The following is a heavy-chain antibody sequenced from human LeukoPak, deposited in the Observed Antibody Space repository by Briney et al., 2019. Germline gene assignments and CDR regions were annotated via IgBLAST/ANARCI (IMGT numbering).Heavy chain of an antibody. CDR1: GFTFDDYA. Sequence: PGGSLRLSCAASGFTFDDYAMHWVRQAPGKGLEWVSGVSWNSGSVGYADSVKGRFTIPRDNAKNSLYLQMNSLRAEDTALYHCAKDVGRLERNPDYWGQGTLVTVSS. J-gene: IGHJ4*02. CDR2: VSWNSGSV. D-gene: IGHD1-1*01. CDR3: AKDVGRLERNPDY. V-gene: IGHV3-9*01.